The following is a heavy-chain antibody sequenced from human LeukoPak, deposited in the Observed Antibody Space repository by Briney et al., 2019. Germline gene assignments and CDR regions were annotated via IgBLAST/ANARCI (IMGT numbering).Heavy chain of an antibody. Sequence: PPETLSLTRIHSGGSISSGIYYGRWTRHPAGKGLEWIGHLYTSGSTNYNPSLKSRVTISVDTPKNQFSLKLNSVPAADTAVYYCARSPYFYDSSGYLGAEKSLLDYGGQGTRVRVSS. J-gene: IGHJ4*02. D-gene: IGHD3-22*01. CDR3: ARSPYFYDSSGYLGAEKSLLDY. V-gene: IGHV4-61*09. CDR1: GGSISSGIYY. CDR2: LYTSGST.